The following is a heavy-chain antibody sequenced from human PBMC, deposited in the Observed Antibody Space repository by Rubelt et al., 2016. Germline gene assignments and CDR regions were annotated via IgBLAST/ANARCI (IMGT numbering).Heavy chain of an antibody. CDR2: INHSGST. V-gene: IGHV4-34*01. D-gene: IGHD6-13*01. CDR3: GAVIHGSSSWYGYFDL. J-gene: IGHJ2*01. Sequence: QVQLQQWGAGLLKPSETLSLTCAVYGGSLSGYYWIWIRQPPGKGLEWIGEINHSGSTNYNPSLKSRVTISVDLSKNQFSLKLTSGAAAETAVYYCGAVIHGSSSWYGYFDLWGRGTLVTVSS. CDR1: GGSLSGYY.